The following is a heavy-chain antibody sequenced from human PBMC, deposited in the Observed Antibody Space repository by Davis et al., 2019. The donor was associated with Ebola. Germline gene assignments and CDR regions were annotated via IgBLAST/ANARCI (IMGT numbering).Heavy chain of an antibody. Sequence: GESLKISCAASGFAFRAAAIHWVRQAPGKGLEWVDRIRGITRTYATAYAESVKGRFTISRDDSKDTAYLQMTSLKTGDAAVYYCTTLIDFWGQGTLVTVSS. V-gene: IGHV3-73*01. CDR2: IRGITRTYAT. D-gene: IGHD2/OR15-2a*01. J-gene: IGHJ4*02. CDR3: TTLIDF. CDR1: GFAFRAAA.